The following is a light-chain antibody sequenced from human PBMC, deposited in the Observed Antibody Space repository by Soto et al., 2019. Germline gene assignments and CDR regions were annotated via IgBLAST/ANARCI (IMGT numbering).Light chain of an antibody. Sequence: QSALTQPASVSGSPRQSITISCTGTSSDVGGYNYVSWYQQHPGKAPKLMIYEVSNRTSGVSNRFSGSKSGNTASLTISGLQAEDEADYYCSSYTSRSVVVFGGGTKLTVL. V-gene: IGLV2-14*01. CDR2: EVS. CDR3: SSYTSRSVVV. J-gene: IGLJ2*01. CDR1: SSDVGGYNY.